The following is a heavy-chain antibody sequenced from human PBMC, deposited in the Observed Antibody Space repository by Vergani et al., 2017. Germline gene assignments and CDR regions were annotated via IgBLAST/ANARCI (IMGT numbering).Heavy chain of an antibody. CDR2: ISAYNGNT. D-gene: IGHD4-17*01. Sequence: QVQLVQSGAEVKKPGASVKVSCKASGYTFTSYGISWVRQAPGQGLEWMGWISAYNGNTNYAQKLQGRVTMTTDTSTSTAYMELRILRSDDTAVYYCARDADYGGDGEYWVDPWGQGTLVTVSS. CDR1: GYTFTSYG. V-gene: IGHV1-18*01. J-gene: IGHJ5*02. CDR3: ARDADYGGDGEYWVDP.